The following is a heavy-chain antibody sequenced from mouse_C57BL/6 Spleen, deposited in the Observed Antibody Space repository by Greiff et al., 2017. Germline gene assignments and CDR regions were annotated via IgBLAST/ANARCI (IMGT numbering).Heavy chain of an antibody. CDR1: GYSITSGYY. V-gene: IGHV3-6*01. J-gene: IGHJ3*01. CDR3: ARWDDYDGAY. CDR2: ISYDGSN. Sequence: EVQRVESGPGLVKPSQSLSLTCSVTGYSITSGYYWNWIRQFPGNKLEWMGYISYDGSNNYNPSLKNRISITRDTSKNQFFLKLNSVTTEDTATYYCARWDDYDGAYWGQGTLVTVSA. D-gene: IGHD2-4*01.